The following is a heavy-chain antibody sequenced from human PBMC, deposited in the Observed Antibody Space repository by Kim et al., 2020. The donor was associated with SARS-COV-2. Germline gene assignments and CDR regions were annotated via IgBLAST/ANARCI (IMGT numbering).Heavy chain of an antibody. J-gene: IGHJ3*02. V-gene: IGHV4-39*01. D-gene: IGHD2-15*01. CDR2: T. CDR3: ARRLLSDAVDI. Sequence: TYYPPSLKSRVTISVVTSMTQFSLKLSSVTAADTAVYYCARRLLSDAVDIWGQGTMVTVSS.